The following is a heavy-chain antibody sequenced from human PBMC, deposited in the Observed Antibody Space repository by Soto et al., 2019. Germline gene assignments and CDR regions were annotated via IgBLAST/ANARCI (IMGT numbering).Heavy chain of an antibody. V-gene: IGHV5-10-1*01. D-gene: IGHD3-10*01. CDR1: GYSFTSYW. Sequence: GESLKISCKGSGYSFTSYWISWVRQMPGKGLEWMGRIDPSDSYTSYSPSFQGHVTISADKSISTAYLQWSSLKASDTAMYYCARQGGFGELLFYYYGMDVWGQGTTVTVSS. J-gene: IGHJ6*02. CDR3: ARQGGFGELLFYYYGMDV. CDR2: IDPSDSYT.